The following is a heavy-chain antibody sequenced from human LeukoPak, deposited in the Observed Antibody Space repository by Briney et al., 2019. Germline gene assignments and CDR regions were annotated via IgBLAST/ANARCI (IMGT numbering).Heavy chain of an antibody. CDR3: ARFLGDDASGYFDY. Sequence: GGSLRLSCVGSGFTFGGNGIHWVRQAPGKGLEWLAVIWFDGSKDYYADSVRGRFTISRENSKRTAYLQMHNLRVEDTAVYYCARFLGDDASGYFDYWGRGTLVSVSS. J-gene: IGHJ4*02. D-gene: IGHD2-21*01. CDR2: IWFDGSKD. V-gene: IGHV3-33*01. CDR1: GFTFGGNG.